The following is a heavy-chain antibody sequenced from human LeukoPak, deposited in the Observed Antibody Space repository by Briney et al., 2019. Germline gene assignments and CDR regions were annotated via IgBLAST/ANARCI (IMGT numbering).Heavy chain of an antibody. J-gene: IGHJ5*02. CDR3: ARQYSSLYNWFDP. D-gene: IGHD6-6*01. Sequence: GESLKISCKGSGYSFTTHWIGWVRQMPGKGLEWMGIIYPGDSDTRYSPFFQGQVTISADKSISTAYLQRGSLKASDTAMYYCARQYSSLYNWFDPWGQGTLVTVSS. CDR1: GYSFTTHW. CDR2: IYPGDSDT. V-gene: IGHV5-51*01.